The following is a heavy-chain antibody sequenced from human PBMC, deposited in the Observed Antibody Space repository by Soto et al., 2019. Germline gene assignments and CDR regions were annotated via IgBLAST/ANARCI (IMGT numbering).Heavy chain of an antibody. J-gene: IGHJ4*02. Sequence: GGSLRLSCAASGFTFSNYAMSWVRQAPGKGLEWVSGISGSGGATYYADSVKGRFPISRDNSKNTLYLQMLSLRAEDSAVYYCATHSDSSGYSGFDYWGQGTLVTVSS. V-gene: IGHV3-23*01. D-gene: IGHD3-22*01. CDR2: ISGSGGAT. CDR3: ATHSDSSGYSGFDY. CDR1: GFTFSNYA.